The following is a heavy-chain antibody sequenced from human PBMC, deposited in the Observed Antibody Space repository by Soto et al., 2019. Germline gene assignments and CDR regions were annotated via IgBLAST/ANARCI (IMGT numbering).Heavy chain of an antibody. J-gene: IGHJ5*02. Sequence: ASVKVSCKACGGTFSSYAISWVRQAPGQGLEWMGGIIPIFGTANYAQKFQGRVTITADESTSTAYMELSSLRSEDTAVDYCARVRTVANYNWFDPWCQGTLVTVSS. D-gene: IGHD4-17*01. CDR2: IIPIFGTA. CDR1: GGTFSSYA. V-gene: IGHV1-69*13. CDR3: ARVRTVANYNWFDP.